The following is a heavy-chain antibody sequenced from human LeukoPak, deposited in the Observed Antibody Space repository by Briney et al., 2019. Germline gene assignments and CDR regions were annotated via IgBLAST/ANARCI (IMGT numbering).Heavy chain of an antibody. CDR1: GFTFSSYE. CDR3: AREPLYYYDSSGSFDY. J-gene: IGHJ4*02. CDR2: ISSSGSTI. D-gene: IGHD3-22*01. Sequence: GGSLRPSCAASGFTFSSYEMNWVRQAPGKGLEWVSYISSSGSTIYYADSVKGRFTISRDNAKNSLYLQMNSLRAEDTAVYYCAREPLYYYDSSGSFDYWGQGTLVTVSS. V-gene: IGHV3-48*03.